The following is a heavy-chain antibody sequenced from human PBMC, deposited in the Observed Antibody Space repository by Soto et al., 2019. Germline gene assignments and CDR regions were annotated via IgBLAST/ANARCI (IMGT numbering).Heavy chain of an antibody. Sequence: NPSETLSLTCTVSGGSISSSSYYWGWIRQPPGKGLEWIGSIYYSGSTYYNPSLKSRVTISVDTSKNQFSLKLSSVTAADTAVYYCATSSSGVNYYYGMDVWGQGTTVTVSS. CDR2: IYYSGST. J-gene: IGHJ6*02. CDR3: ATSSSGVNYYYGMDV. V-gene: IGHV4-39*01. D-gene: IGHD6-6*01. CDR1: GGSISSSSYY.